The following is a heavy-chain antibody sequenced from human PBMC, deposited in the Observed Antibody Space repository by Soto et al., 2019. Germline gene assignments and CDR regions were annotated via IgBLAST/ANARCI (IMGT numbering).Heavy chain of an antibody. CDR2: MNPNSGNT. CDR1: GYTFTSYD. Sequence: ASVKASCKASGYTFTSYDINWVRQATGQGLEWMGWMNPNSGNTGYAQKFQGRVTMTRNTSISTAYMELSSLRSEDTAVYYCASLGPAAHYYYYMDVWGKGTTVTVSS. V-gene: IGHV1-8*01. CDR3: ASLGPAAHYYYYMDV. J-gene: IGHJ6*03. D-gene: IGHD2-2*01.